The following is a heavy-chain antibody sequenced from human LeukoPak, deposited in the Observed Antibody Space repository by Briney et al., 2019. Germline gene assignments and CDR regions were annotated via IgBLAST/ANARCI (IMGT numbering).Heavy chain of an antibody. Sequence: ASVKVSCKASGYTFTSYGISWVRQAPGQGLEWMGWINAYNGNTNYAQKLQGRVTMTTDTSTSTAYMELRSLRSDDTAVYYCARAIGYYGSGSYYAYNWFDPWGQGTLVTVSS. V-gene: IGHV1-18*01. CDR2: INAYNGNT. J-gene: IGHJ5*02. CDR1: GYTFTSYG. CDR3: ARAIGYYGSGSYYAYNWFDP. D-gene: IGHD3-10*01.